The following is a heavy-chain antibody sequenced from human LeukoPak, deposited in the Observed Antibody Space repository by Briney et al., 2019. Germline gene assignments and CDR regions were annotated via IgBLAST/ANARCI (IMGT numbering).Heavy chain of an antibody. D-gene: IGHD2-21*02. V-gene: IGHV4-59*08. CDR3: ARQPIVVVTATTFPISRYFDY. CDR2: IFYSGNT. Sequence: SETLSLTCTVSGVSISSYYWSWIRQPPGKGLEWIGYIFYSGNTIYNPSLRSRVTISADTSKNHFSLRLRSVTAADTAVYYYARQPIVVVTATTFPISRYFDYWGQGTLVTVSS. CDR1: GVSISSYY. J-gene: IGHJ4*02.